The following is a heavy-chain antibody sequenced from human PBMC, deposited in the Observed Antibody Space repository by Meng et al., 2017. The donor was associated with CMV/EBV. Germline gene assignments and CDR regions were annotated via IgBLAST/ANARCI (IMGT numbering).Heavy chain of an antibody. J-gene: IGHJ5*02. V-gene: IGHV3-64*02. D-gene: IGHD3-3*01. CDR3: ARDFTPSSDYDFWSGYYKFNWFDP. CDR2: ISSNGGST. Sequence: MNWVSQAPGKGLEYVSAISSNGGSTYYADSVKGRFTISRDNSKNTLYLQMGSLRAEDMAVYYCARDFTPSSDYDFWSGYYKFNWFDPWGQGTLVTVSS.